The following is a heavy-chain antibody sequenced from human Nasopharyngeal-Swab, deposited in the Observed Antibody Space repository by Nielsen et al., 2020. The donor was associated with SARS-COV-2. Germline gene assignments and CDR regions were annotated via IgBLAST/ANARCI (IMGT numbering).Heavy chain of an antibody. V-gene: IGHV3-48*04. J-gene: IGHJ4*02. D-gene: IGHD5-12*01. CDR1: GFTFSPYT. CDR2: ITSGNSV. Sequence: GGSLRLSCATSGFTFSPYTMTWVRQAPGKGLQWISYITSGNSVQYADSVRGRFTISRDNAKNSLYLQMNSLTAEDTAVYYCARERGGGYGDYWGQGTLVTVFS. CDR3: ARERGGGYGDY.